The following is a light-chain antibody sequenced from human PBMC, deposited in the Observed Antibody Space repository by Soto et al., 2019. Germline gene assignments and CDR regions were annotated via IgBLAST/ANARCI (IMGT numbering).Light chain of an antibody. V-gene: IGLV1-51*01. CDR2: DEN. CDR1: SSNIGKNC. J-gene: IGLJ2*01. Sequence: QSVLTQPPSVSAAPGQKVTISCSGSSSNIGKNCVSWYQQVPGTAPKLLNYDENKRPSGIPDRFSGSKSGTSATLGITGLQTGDEADYYCGSWDSSLMAVVFGGGTKLTVL. CDR3: GSWDSSLMAVV.